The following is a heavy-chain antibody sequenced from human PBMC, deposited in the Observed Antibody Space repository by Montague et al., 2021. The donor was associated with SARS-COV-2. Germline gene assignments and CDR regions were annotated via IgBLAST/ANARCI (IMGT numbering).Heavy chain of an antibody. CDR1: GFLLSTSGMC. D-gene: IGHD3-9*01. Sequence: PALVKPTQTLTLTCTFSGFLLSTSGMCVSWIRQPPGKALEWLARIDWDDDKYYSTSLKTRLTISKDTSKNQVVLTMTNMDPVDTATYYCARTYYDILTGRDYCMDVWGQGTTVTVSS. CDR2: IDWDDDK. J-gene: IGHJ6*02. CDR3: ARTYYDILTGRDYCMDV. V-gene: IGHV2-70*11.